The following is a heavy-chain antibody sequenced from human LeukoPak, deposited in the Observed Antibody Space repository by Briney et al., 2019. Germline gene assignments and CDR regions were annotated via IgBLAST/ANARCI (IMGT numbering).Heavy chain of an antibody. CDR2: IIPILGIA. CDR3: ARAGSSGYYPDY. CDR1: GGTFSSYT. J-gene: IGHJ4*02. Sequence: ASVKVSCKASGGTFSSYTISWVRQAPGQGLEWMGRIIPILGIANYAQKFQGRVTITADKSTSTAYMELSSLRSEDTAAYYCARAGSSGYYPDYWGQGTLVTVSS. D-gene: IGHD3-22*01. V-gene: IGHV1-69*02.